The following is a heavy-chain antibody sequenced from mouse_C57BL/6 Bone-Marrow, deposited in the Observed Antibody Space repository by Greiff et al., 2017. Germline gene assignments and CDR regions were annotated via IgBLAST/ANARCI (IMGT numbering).Heavy chain of an antibody. CDR3: TQDVYYGDY. D-gene: IGHD2-3*01. CDR1: GFNIKDDY. Sequence: EVQLQQSGAELVRPGASVKLSCTASGFNIKDDYMHWVKQRPEQGLEWIGWIDPENGDTESASKFQGKATITADTSSNTAYLQLSSLTSEDTAVYYCTQDVYYGDYWGQGTTLTVSS. V-gene: IGHV14-4*01. J-gene: IGHJ2*01. CDR2: IDPENGDT.